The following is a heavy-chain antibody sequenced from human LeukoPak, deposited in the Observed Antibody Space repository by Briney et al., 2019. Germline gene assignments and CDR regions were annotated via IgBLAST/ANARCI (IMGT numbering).Heavy chain of an antibody. D-gene: IGHD3-10*01. V-gene: IGHV1-69*05. Sequence: ASVKVSCKASGGTFSSYAISWVRQAPGQGLEWMGGIIPIFGTANYAQKFQGRVTITTDESTSTAYMELSSLRSEDTAVYYCARGPPMVRGVTFGYWGQGTLVTVSS. J-gene: IGHJ4*02. CDR2: IIPIFGTA. CDR3: ARGPPMVRGVTFGY. CDR1: GGTFSSYA.